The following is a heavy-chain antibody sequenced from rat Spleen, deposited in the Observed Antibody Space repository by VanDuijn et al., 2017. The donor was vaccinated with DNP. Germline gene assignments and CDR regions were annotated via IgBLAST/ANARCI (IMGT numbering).Heavy chain of an antibody. J-gene: IGHJ3*01. Sequence: QVQLKESGPGLVQPSQTLSLTCTVSGFSLTNYHVDWVRQPPGKGLEWMGRIQSDGNTDYNSALKFRLSISRDTSKSQVFLKMNSLQTEDTAIYFCTRGYYGQEGFAYWGQGTLVTVSS. CDR2: IQSDGNT. V-gene: IGHV2-27*01. CDR1: GFSLTNYH. CDR3: TRGYYGQEGFAY. D-gene: IGHD1-6*01.